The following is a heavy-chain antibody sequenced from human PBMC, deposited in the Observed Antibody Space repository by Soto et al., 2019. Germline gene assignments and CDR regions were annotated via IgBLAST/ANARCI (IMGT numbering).Heavy chain of an antibody. V-gene: IGHV3-21*01. CDR3: AVGEETGTPYFGN. CDR2: ISSSSSFI. D-gene: IGHD1-7*01. J-gene: IGHJ4*02. Sequence: EVQLLESGGGLVKPGGSLRLSCTASGFTFSSYSMNWVRRAPGKGLEWVSSISSSSSFIYSAGSVKGRFTISRDNAKTSLYLQMNSLRAEDTAVYYCAVGEETGTPYFGNWGQGTLVTVSS. CDR1: GFTFSSYS.